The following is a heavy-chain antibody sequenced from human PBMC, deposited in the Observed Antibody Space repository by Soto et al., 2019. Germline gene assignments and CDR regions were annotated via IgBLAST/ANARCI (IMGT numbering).Heavy chain of an antibody. CDR1: GGSFNNYF. CDR3: ARGLTPSVVVTANRTFDY. D-gene: IGHD2-21*02. V-gene: IGHV4-34*01. Sequence: PAETLTLTCAVNGGSFNNYFWTWSRQSPGTGLEWIGEINHSGSSNYSPSLESRVTMSVDTSKNQFSLKLTSVTAADTAVYYCARGLTPSVVVTANRTFDYWGQGTQVTVSS. CDR2: INHSGSS. J-gene: IGHJ4*02.